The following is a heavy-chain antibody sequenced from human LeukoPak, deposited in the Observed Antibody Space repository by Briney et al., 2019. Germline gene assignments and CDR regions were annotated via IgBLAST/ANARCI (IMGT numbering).Heavy chain of an antibody. CDR1: GFTFSSYA. CDR3: ARDCITMMHCN. CDR2: ISYDGSNK. J-gene: IGHJ3*01. Sequence: GGSLRLSCAASGFTFSSYAMHWVRQAPGKGLEWVAVISYDGSNKYYADSVKGRFTISRDNSKNTLYLQMNSLRAEDTAVYYCARDCITMMHCNWGQGTMVTVSS. V-gene: IGHV3-30-3*01. D-gene: IGHD3-22*01.